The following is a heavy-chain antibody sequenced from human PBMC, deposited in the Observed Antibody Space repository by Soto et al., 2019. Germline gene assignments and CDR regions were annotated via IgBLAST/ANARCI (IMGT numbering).Heavy chain of an antibody. CDR3: AKVQQQLDLDY. CDR2: ISYDGSNK. CDR1: GFTFSSYG. V-gene: IGHV3-30*18. D-gene: IGHD6-13*01. Sequence: QVQLVESGGGVVQPGRSLRLSCVASGFTFSSYGMHWVRQAPGKGLEWVAVISYDGSNKYYADSVKGRFTISRDNSKNTLYLQMNSLRAEDTAVYYCAKVQQQLDLDYWGQGTLVTVSS. J-gene: IGHJ4*02.